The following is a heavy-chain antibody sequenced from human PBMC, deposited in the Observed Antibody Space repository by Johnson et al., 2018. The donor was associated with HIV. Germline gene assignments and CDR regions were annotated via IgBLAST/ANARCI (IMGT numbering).Heavy chain of an antibody. CDR2: ISHDEADE. CDR1: GFNFSDYS. V-gene: IGHV3-30*04. J-gene: IGHJ3*02. D-gene: IGHD3-22*01. Sequence: QMLLVESGGGVVQPGRSLRLSCEASGFNFSDYSMHWVRQAPGQGLEWVAVISHDEADEKYADSVKGRFLISRDHCNNTLYLEMKSLRTEDTALYYCARGRIGMTVEDLRGGGFDIWGQGTMVTVSS. CDR3: ARGRIGMTVEDLRGGGFDI.